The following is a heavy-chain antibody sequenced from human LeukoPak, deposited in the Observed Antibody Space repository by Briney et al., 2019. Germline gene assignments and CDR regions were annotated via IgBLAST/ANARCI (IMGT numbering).Heavy chain of an antibody. CDR1: GYTLTELS. D-gene: IGHD6-13*01. CDR3: ATKSGYSSIHFDY. CDR2: FDPEGGET. V-gene: IGHV1-24*01. Sequence: ASVKVSCKVSGYTLTELSMHWVRQAPGKGLEWMGGFDPEGGETIYAQKFQGRVTMTEDTSTDTAYMELSSLRSEDTAVYYCATKSGYSSIHFDYWGQGTLVTVSS. J-gene: IGHJ4*02.